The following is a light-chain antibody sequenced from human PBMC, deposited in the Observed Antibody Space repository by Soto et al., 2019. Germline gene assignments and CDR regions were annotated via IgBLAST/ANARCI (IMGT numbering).Light chain of an antibody. CDR1: QSVSSSY. CDR2: GAS. J-gene: IGKJ1*01. CDR3: QQYNNWPRT. Sequence: NVLTQSPGTLSLSPGERATLSCRASQSVSSSYLAWYQQKPGQAPRLLIYGASTRATGIPARFSGSGSGTDFTLTISSLQSEDFAVYYCQQYNNWPRTFGQGTKVDIK. V-gene: IGKV3-15*01.